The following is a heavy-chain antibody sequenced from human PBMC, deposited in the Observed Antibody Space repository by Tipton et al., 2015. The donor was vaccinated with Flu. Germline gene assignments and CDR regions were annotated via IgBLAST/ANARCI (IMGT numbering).Heavy chain of an antibody. V-gene: IGHV3-11*01. J-gene: IGHJ4*02. Sequence: SLRLSCAASGFTFSDYYMSWIRQAPGKGLEWVSYISSSGSTIYYADSVKGRFTISRDNAKNSLYLQMNSLRAEDTAVYYCARDLPGGGYDYVLFDYWGQGTLVTVSS. CDR3: ARDLPGGGYDYVLFDY. CDR1: GFTFSDYY. D-gene: IGHD5-12*01. CDR2: ISSSGSTI.